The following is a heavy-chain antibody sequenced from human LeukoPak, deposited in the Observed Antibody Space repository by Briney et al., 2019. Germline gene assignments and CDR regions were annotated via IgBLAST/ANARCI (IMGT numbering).Heavy chain of an antibody. CDR2: IIPIFGTA. V-gene: IGHV1-69*05. CDR3: AQSGHGDAFDI. J-gene: IGHJ3*02. CDR1: GGSFSSYA. D-gene: IGHD3-10*01. Sequence: SVKVSCKASGGSFSSYAISWVRQAPGQGLEWMGRIIPIFGTANYAQKFQGRVTITTDESTSTAYMELSRQRSEDTAVYYCAQSGHGDAFDIWGQGTMVTVSS.